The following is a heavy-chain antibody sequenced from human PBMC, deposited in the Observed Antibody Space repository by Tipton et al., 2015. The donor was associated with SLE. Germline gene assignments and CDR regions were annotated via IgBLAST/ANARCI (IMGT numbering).Heavy chain of an antibody. J-gene: IGHJ4*01. Sequence: LRLSCAVYGGSFSDYYWSWIRQPPGKGLECLGEVNHSGTTNYNPSLKSRVTISVDTSKNQFSLKLTSVTAADTSVYYCARGAKERITLVRVRPYYFDYWGQGSLVTVSS. D-gene: IGHD3-10*01. CDR1: GGSFSDYY. CDR2: VNHSGTT. V-gene: IGHV4-34*01. CDR3: ARGAKERITLVRVRPYYFDY.